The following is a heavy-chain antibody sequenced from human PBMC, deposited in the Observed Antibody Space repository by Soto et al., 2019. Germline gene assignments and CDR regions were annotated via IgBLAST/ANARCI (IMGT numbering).Heavy chain of an antibody. CDR1: RRSIRNYY. V-gene: IGHV4-59*08. J-gene: IGHJ4*02. CDR2: IYDSGST. CDR3: ARHISSAWYTYFDS. Sequence: SETLSLTCTVARRSIRNYYWRWIPQPPGKGLEWIGHIYDSGSTNYNPSLKSRVTISIDTSKNQFSLKLRSVTAADTAMYYCARHISSAWYTYFDSWGQGTLVTVS. D-gene: IGHD6-19*01.